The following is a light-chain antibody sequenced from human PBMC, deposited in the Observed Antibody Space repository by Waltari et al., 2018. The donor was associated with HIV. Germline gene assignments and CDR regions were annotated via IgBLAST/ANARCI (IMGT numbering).Light chain of an antibody. J-gene: IGLJ1*01. CDR1: SSDIGGYNY. V-gene: IGLV2-8*01. CDR3: SSYAGSSNFYV. CDR2: AVS. Sequence: QSALTQPPSTSGSPGQSVTISCTGTSSDIGGYNYVSWYQQRAGKAPKLMIFAVSKRPSGVPDRFSGSKSANTASLTISGLQAEDEAEYYCSSYAGSSNFYVFGTGTTVTV.